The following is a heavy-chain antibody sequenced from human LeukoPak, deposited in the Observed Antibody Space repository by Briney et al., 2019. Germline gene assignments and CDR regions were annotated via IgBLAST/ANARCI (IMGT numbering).Heavy chain of an antibody. J-gene: IGHJ4*02. CDR3: AKDSPSYCSGGSCYFTEGY. V-gene: IGHV3-23*01. CDR2: ISGSGGST. Sequence: GGSLRLSCAASGFTFSSYAMSWVRQAPGKGLEWVSAISGSGGSTYYADSVKGRFTTSRDNSKNTLYLQMNSPRAEDTAVYYCAKDSPSYCSGGSCYFTEGYWGQGTLVTVSS. CDR1: GFTFSSYA. D-gene: IGHD2-15*01.